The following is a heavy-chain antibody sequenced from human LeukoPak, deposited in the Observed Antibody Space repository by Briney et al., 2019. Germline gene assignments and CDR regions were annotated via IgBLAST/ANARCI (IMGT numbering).Heavy chain of an antibody. CDR3: ARLGDSSGYYYFWFDP. V-gene: IGHV4-39*07. CDR2: IYYSGST. Sequence: PSETLSLTCTVSGGSISSSSYYWGWIRQPPGKGLEWIGSIYYSGSTYYNPSLKSRVTISVDTSKNQFSLKLSSVTAADTAVYYCARLGDSSGYYYFWFDPWGQGTLVTVSS. J-gene: IGHJ5*02. CDR1: GGSISSSSYY. D-gene: IGHD3-22*01.